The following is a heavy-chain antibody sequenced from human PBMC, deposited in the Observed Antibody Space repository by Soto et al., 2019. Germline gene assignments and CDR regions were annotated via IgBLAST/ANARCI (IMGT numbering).Heavy chain of an antibody. Sequence: QVQLVESGGGVVQPGRSLRLSCAASGFAFSTYGMHWVRQAPGKGLEWVAVTTSDGARINYADSVKGRFTISRDNSRTTLYLQKNSLRIDDTAVYYCARKNPGREWELPDYWGQGTLVTVSS. V-gene: IGHV3-30*03. CDR1: GFAFSTYG. D-gene: IGHD1-26*01. J-gene: IGHJ4*02. CDR3: ARKNPGREWELPDY. CDR2: TTSDGARI.